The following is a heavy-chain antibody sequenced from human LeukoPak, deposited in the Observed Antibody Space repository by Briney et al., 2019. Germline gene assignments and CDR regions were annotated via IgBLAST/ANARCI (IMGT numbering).Heavy chain of an antibody. J-gene: IGHJ4*02. V-gene: IGHV3-74*01. CDR3: ARLATKSYYDILTGYYYFDY. Sequence: GGSLRLSCAASGFTFSSYWMHWVRQAPGKGLVWVSRITSDGSSTSYADSVKGRFTSSRDNAKNTLYLQMNSLRAEDTAVYYCARLATKSYYDILTGYYYFDYWGQGTLVTVSS. D-gene: IGHD3-9*01. CDR1: GFTFSSYW. CDR2: ITSDGSST.